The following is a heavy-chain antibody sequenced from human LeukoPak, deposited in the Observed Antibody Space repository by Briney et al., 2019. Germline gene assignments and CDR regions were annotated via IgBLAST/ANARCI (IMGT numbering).Heavy chain of an antibody. V-gene: IGHV4-59*12. Sequence: SETLSLTCTVSGGSMSPYHWGWIRQPPGKGLEWTGYIYYSGSTNYNPSLKSRVTISVDTSKNQFSLKLSSVTAADTAVYYCARAQRLPPSWFDPWGQGTLVTVSS. J-gene: IGHJ5*02. CDR1: GGSMSPYH. CDR3: ARAQRLPPSWFDP. CDR2: IYYSGST.